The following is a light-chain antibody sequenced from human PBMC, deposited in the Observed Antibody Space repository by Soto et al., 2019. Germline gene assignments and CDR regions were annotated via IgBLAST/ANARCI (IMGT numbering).Light chain of an antibody. Sequence: EIVMTQSPATLSVSPGESATLSCRASQSISTNLAWYQQKPGQAPRLLISGASTRATGIPARFSGSGSGTEFTLTISSLQSEDFAVYYCHQYGTSPQTFGQGTKVEIK. V-gene: IGKV3-15*01. J-gene: IGKJ1*01. CDR1: QSISTN. CDR3: HQYGTSPQT. CDR2: GAS.